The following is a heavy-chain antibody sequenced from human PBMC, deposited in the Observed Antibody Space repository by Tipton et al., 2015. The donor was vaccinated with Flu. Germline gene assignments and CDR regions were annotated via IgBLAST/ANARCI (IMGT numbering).Heavy chain of an antibody. CDR2: IYPADSDT. CDR1: GYSFSNYW. D-gene: IGHD3-22*01. V-gene: IGHV5-51*03. CDR3: ARFGAVYYYNSGWFDP. Sequence: QLVQSGAEVKKPGESLKISCKGSGYSFSNYWIGWVRQPPGKGLEWMGVIYPADSDTKYSPSFEGQVTISVDKSTSTAYLQWRTLKASDTAMYYCARFGAVYYYNSGWFDPWGQGTLVTVSS. J-gene: IGHJ5*02.